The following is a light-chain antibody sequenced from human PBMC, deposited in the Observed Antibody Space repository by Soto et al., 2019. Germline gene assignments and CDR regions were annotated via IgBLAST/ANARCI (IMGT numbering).Light chain of an antibody. Sequence: EIVMTQSPATLSVSPGERATLSCRASQSVGSHLSWYQQRPVQAPRLLIYGASYRATGISARFSGSGSGTEFTLTITSLQSEDFAVYYCQQYDNWPPFTFGPGTKVDIK. V-gene: IGKV3-15*01. CDR3: QQYDNWPPFT. J-gene: IGKJ3*01. CDR1: QSVGSH. CDR2: GAS.